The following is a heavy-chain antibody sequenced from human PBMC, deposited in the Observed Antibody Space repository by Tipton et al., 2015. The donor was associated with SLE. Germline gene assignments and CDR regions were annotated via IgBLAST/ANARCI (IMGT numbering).Heavy chain of an antibody. Sequence: SLRLSCAASGFTFSSYWMSWVRQAPGKGLEWVAFIRYDGSNKYYADSVKGRFTISRDNSKNTLYLQMNSLRAEDTAVYYCAKVGGGSSWYPFDYWGQGTLVTVSS. CDR3: AKVGGGSSWYPFDY. D-gene: IGHD6-13*01. CDR2: IRYDGSNK. V-gene: IGHV3-30*02. CDR1: GFTFSSYW. J-gene: IGHJ4*02.